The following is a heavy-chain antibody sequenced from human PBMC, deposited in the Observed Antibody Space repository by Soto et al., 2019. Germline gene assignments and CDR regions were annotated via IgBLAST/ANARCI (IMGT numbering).Heavy chain of an antibody. D-gene: IGHD5-18*01. V-gene: IGHV4-39*01. CDR1: GGSISSSSYY. CDR3: ARQVNTAMEDYYYYGMDV. J-gene: IGHJ6*04. CDR2: IYYSGST. Sequence: SETLSLTCTVSGGSISSSSYYWGWIRQPPGKGLEWIGSIYYSGSTYYNPSLKSRVTISVDTSKNQFSLKLSSVTAADTAVYYCARQVNTAMEDYYYYGMDVWGKGTTVTVSS.